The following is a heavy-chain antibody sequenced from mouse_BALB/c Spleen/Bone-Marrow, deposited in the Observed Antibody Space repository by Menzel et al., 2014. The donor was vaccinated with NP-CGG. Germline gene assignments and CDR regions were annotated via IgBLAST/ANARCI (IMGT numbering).Heavy chain of an antibody. D-gene: IGHD1-1*01. V-gene: IGHV1-67*01. CDR1: GYTFTDYA. Sequence: QVQLQQSGPELVRPGVSVKISCKGSGYTFTDYAMHWVKQSHAKSLEWIGVISTYSGNTNYNQKFKGKATMTVDKPSSTAYMELARLTSEDSAIYYCARGYYGSSYLFAYWGQGTLVTVSA. CDR3: ARGYYGSSYLFAY. CDR2: ISTYSGNT. J-gene: IGHJ3*01.